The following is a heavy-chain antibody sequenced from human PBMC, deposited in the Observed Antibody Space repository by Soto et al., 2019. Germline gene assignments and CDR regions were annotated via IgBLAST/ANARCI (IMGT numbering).Heavy chain of an antibody. CDR1: GAYMRNDYYY. V-gene: IGHV4-31*03. D-gene: IGHD2-15*01. CDR3: ARWVEVSLDYFDS. CDR2: MHHSGRT. J-gene: IGHJ4*02. Sequence: SETLSLTCTVSGAYMRNDYYYWSWVRQNPGKDLEWIGHMHHSGRTHYNPSPKSRVAISVDTSKNQFSLYLNSVTAADTAVYYCARWVEVSLDYFDSWGQGTPVTVS.